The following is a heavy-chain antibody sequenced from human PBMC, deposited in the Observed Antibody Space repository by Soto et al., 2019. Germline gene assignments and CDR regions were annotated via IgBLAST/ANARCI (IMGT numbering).Heavy chain of an antibody. J-gene: IGHJ4*01. CDR1: GFFLSDCG. CDR2: IWYDGSNT. D-gene: IGHD6-19*01. Sequence: GGLLTLSCVACGFFLSDCGTHYIRQAPGKGLEWVSVIWYDGSNTYQGESVKGRFTMSRDISKNTLYLQMDSLRPEDTAVYYCAIAMAGKWNHFDYWGHGTLVTVSS. CDR3: AIAMAGKWNHFDY. V-gene: IGHV3-33*01.